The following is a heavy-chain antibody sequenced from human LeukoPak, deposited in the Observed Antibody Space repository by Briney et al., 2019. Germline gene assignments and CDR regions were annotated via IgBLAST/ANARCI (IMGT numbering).Heavy chain of an antibody. CDR1: GGSISSYY. Sequence: SETLSLTCTVSGGSISSYYWSWIPQPPGKGLEWIGYIYYSGSTNYNPSLKSRVTISVDTSKNQFSLKLSSVAAADTAVYYCARDPSSSSEPYYFDYWGQGTLVTVSS. CDR2: IYYSGST. V-gene: IGHV4-59*01. CDR3: ARDPSSSSEPYYFDY. J-gene: IGHJ4*02. D-gene: IGHD6-6*01.